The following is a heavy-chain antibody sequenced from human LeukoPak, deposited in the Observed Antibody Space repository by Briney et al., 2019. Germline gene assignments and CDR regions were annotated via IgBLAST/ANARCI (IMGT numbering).Heavy chain of an antibody. J-gene: IGHJ5*02. D-gene: IGHD2-15*01. CDR3: AKDEGCRYCSGGSCYAGPDNWFDL. Sequence: GGSLRLACAASGLTFSSHAMSSVRKAPGKGLEWVSAISGNGGSPYYADSVKGRFIISRDNSKHTVYQQMNSLRDEDTAGFYCAKDEGCRYCSGGSCYAGPDNWFDLWGQGTLITVTA. V-gene: IGHV3-23*01. CDR2: ISGNGGSP. CDR1: GLTFSSHA.